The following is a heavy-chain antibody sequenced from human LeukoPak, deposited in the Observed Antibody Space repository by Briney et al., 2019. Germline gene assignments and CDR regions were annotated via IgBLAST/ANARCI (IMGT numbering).Heavy chain of an antibody. Sequence: GGSLRLSCAASEFTFSSYAMQWVRQAPGKGLEWVSGISASGGSTWYADSVKGRFTISRDNSKNTLYLQMNSLRAEDTAVYYCAKHVSAKGPPYALDVWGQGTTVTVSS. D-gene: IGHD2/OR15-2a*01. J-gene: IGHJ6*02. V-gene: IGHV3-23*01. CDR1: EFTFSSYA. CDR3: AKHVSAKGPPYALDV. CDR2: ISASGGST.